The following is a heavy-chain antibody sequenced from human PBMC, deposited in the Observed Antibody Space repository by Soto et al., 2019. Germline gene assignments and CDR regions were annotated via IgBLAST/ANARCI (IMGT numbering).Heavy chain of an antibody. V-gene: IGHV4-34*01. Sequence: SETLSLTCAVYGVSFTGYYWSWIRQPPGKGLEWIGEINHSGSTNYNPSLKSRVTISVDTSKNQFFLKLSSVTAADTAIYYCARDMGYWGQGILVTVSS. CDR1: GVSFTGYY. CDR3: ARDMGY. CDR2: INHSGST. J-gene: IGHJ4*02.